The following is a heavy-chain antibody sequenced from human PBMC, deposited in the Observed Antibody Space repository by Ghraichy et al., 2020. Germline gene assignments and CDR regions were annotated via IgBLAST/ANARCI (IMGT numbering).Heavy chain of an antibody. CDR3: AKGGTEGYCSSASCFKRGFDYYYYYYMDV. V-gene: IGHV3-23*01. CDR2: ISGSGGST. CDR1: GFTFSSYA. J-gene: IGHJ6*03. D-gene: IGHD2-2*01. Sequence: GESLNISCTASGFTFSSYAMSWVRQAPGKGLEWVSGISGSGGSTYYADSVKGRFTISRDNSKNTLYLQMNSLRAEDTAVYYCAKGGTEGYCSSASCFKRGFDYYYYYYMDVWGKGTTVTVSS.